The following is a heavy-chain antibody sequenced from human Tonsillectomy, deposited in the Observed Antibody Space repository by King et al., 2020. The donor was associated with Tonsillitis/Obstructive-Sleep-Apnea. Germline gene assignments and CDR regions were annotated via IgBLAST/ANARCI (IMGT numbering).Heavy chain of an antibody. D-gene: IGHD3-3*01. J-gene: IGHJ5*02. CDR1: GYTFTSYG. CDR2: ISAYNCNT. V-gene: IGHV1-18*01. Sequence: QLVQSGAEVKKPGASVKVSCKASGYTFTSYGISWVRQAPGQGLEWMGWISAYNCNTNYAQKLQGRVTMTTDTSTSTAYMELRSLRSDDTAVYYCARVAGVVPAAINDFWSGYSAGWFDPWGQGTLVTVSS. CDR3: ARVAGVVPAAINDFWSGYSAGWFDP.